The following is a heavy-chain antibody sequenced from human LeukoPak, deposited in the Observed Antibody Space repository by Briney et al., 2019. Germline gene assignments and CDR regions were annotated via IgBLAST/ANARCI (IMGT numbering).Heavy chain of an antibody. J-gene: IGHJ2*01. CDR3: ARDASPGYFDL. CDR2: ITSDGSAT. CDR1: GFTFSSYW. D-gene: IGHD2-15*01. Sequence: GGSLRLSCAVSGFTFSSYWMHWVRQGPGKGLAWVSRITSDGSATDYADSVKGRFTISRDNAKNTLYLQMGSLRAEDTAVYYCARDASPGYFDLWGRGTLVTVSS. V-gene: IGHV3-74*01.